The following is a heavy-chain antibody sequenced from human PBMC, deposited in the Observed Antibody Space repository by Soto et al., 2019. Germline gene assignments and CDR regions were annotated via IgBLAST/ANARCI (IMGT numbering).Heavy chain of an antibody. J-gene: IGHJ4*02. CDR3: ARVFSHTSSSQWLRRSDY. V-gene: IGHV3-48*02. CDR2: ISSSSSTI. Sequence: GGSLRLSCASSGFPFSSYSMNWVRQAPGKGLEWVSYISSSSSTIYYADSVKGRFTISRDNAKNSLYLQMNSLRDEDTAVYYCARVFSHTSSSQWLRRSDYWGQGTLVTVSS. CDR1: GFPFSSYS. D-gene: IGHD6-6*01.